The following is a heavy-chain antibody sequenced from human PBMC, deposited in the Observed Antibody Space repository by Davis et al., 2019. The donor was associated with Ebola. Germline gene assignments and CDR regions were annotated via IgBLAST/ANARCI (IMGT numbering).Heavy chain of an antibody. CDR1: GYTFTVYY. Sequence: AASVKVSCKASGYTFTVYYMHWVRQAPGQGLEWMGWINPNSGGTDYAQKFQGRVTMTRDTSISTACMELSRLRSDDTAVYYCARTSGSYYYYGMDVWGQGTTVTVSS. D-gene: IGHD3-10*01. CDR3: ARTSGSYYYYGMDV. V-gene: IGHV1-2*02. CDR2: INPNSGGT. J-gene: IGHJ6*02.